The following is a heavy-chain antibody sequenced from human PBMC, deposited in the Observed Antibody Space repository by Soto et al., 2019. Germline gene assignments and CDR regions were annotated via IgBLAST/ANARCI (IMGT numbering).Heavy chain of an antibody. J-gene: IGHJ6*02. Sequence: SETLSLTCAVSGGSVSSVSYYWSWIRQPPGKGLEWIGYIYYSGSTNYNPSLKSRVTISVDTSKNQFSLKLSSVTAADTAVYYCARTAAGYYYYYGMDVRGQGTTVTVSS. D-gene: IGHD6-13*01. CDR1: GGSVSSVSYY. CDR3: ARTAAGYYYYYGMDV. CDR2: IYYSGST. V-gene: IGHV4-61*01.